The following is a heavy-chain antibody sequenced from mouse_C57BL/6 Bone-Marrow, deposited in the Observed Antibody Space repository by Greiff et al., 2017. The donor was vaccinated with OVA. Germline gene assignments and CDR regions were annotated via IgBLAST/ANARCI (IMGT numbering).Heavy chain of an antibody. Sequence: QVQLQQPGAELVMPGASVKLSCKASGYTFTSYWMHWVKQRPGQGLEWIGEIDPSDSYTNYNQKFKGKSTLTVDKSASTAYMQLSSLTSEDSAVYYCARDLDYGSSYVEYAMDYWGQGTSVTVSS. D-gene: IGHD1-1*01. CDR2: IDPSDSYT. J-gene: IGHJ4*01. CDR1: GYTFTSYW. CDR3: ARDLDYGSSYVEYAMDY. V-gene: IGHV1-69*01.